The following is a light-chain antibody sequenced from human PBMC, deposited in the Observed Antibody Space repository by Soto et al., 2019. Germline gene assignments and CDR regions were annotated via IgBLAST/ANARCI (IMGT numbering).Light chain of an antibody. J-gene: IGLJ1*01. V-gene: IGLV1-44*01. CDR2: DND. Sequence: QSALTQPSSASGTPGQRVTISASGSDFNIGSKTVSWYQQLPRTAPKLLIYDNDQWPSGVPDRFSGSKSGTSASLAISGLQSEDEADYYCATWDDSLNAYVFGPGTKVTVL. CDR1: DFNIGSKT. CDR3: ATWDDSLNAYV.